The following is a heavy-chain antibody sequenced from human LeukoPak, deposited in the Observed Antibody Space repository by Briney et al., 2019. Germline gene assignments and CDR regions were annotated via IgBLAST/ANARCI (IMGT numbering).Heavy chain of an antibody. CDR1: GGSISSYY. CDR3: ARTARLLWFALDR. V-gene: IGHV4-59*01. J-gene: IGHJ5*02. CDR2: IYYSGST. Sequence: SETLSLTCTVSGGSISSYYWSWIRQPPGKGLEWIGYIYYSGSTNYNPSLKSRVTISVDTSKNQFSLKLSSVTAADTAVYYCARTARLLWFALDRWGQGTLVTVSS. D-gene: IGHD3-10*01.